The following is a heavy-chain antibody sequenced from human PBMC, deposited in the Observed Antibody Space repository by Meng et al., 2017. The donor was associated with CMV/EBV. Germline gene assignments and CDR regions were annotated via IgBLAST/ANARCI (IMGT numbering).Heavy chain of an antibody. J-gene: IGHJ3*02. D-gene: IGHD3-22*01. CDR2: IIPILGIA. Sequence: SVKVSFKASGGTFISYAISWVRQAPGQGLEWMGGIIPILGIANYAQKFQGRVTITADKSTSTAYMELSSLRSEDTAVYYCARAPYYYDSSGSPDAFDIWGQGTMVTVSS. CDR1: GGTFISYA. CDR3: ARAPYYYDSSGSPDAFDI. V-gene: IGHV1-69*10.